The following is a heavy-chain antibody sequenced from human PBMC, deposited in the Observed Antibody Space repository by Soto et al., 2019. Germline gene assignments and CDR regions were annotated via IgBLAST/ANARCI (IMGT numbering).Heavy chain of an antibody. J-gene: IGHJ6*03. CDR2: ISWNSGSI. V-gene: IGHV3-9*01. Sequence: SLKISCAASGFTFDDYAMHWVRQAPGKGLEWVSGISWNSGSIGYADSVKGRFTISRDNAKNSLYLQMNSLRAEDTALYYCAKDTTVTTGGYYYYYMDVWGKGTTVTVSS. D-gene: IGHD4-17*01. CDR1: GFTFDDYA. CDR3: AKDTTVTTGGYYYYYMDV.